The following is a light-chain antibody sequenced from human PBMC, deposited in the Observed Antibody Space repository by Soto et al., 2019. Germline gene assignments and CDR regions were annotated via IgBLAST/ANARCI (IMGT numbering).Light chain of an antibody. CDR2: WAS. CDR3: QQYYTSPLT. Sequence: DIVIPQSPASLAVCRGSTSTITCPYSQSVLYYNNKKYLAWYQQKPGQPPKLLIYWASTRESGVPDRFSGSGSGTDFTLTISRLQAEDVAVYYCQQYYTSPLTFGGGTKVDIK. J-gene: IGKJ4*01. V-gene: IGKV4-1*01. CDR1: QSVLYYNNKKY.